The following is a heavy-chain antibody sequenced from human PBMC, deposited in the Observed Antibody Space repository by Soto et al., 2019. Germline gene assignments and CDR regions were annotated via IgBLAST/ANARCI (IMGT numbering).Heavy chain of an antibody. CDR3: ARSLTGADAFDI. J-gene: IGHJ3*02. V-gene: IGHV1-69*01. Sequence: VKVSCKASGGTFSSYAISWVRQAPGQGLEWMGGIIPIFGTANYAQKFQGRVTITADESTSTAYMELSSLRSEDTAVYYCARSLTGADAFDIWGQGTMVTVSS. CDR1: GGTFSSYA. D-gene: IGHD3-16*01. CDR2: IIPIFGTA.